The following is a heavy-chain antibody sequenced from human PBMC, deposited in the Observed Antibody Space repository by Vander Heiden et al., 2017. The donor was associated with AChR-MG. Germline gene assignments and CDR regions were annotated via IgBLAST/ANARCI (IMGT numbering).Heavy chain of an antibody. D-gene: IGHD3-9*01. CDR2: ISNSGGST. CDR3: ANHFDHNEYLQT. J-gene: IGHJ1*01. Sequence: EVQVLESGGGLGQRGGSLSLSCAATGFPVSPYAMTWVRQAPGKGLEWVSTISNSGGSTFYADSVKGRLTISRDNSKNTLYLQMNSLRAEDTAVYYCANHFDHNEYLQTWGQGTLVTVSS. V-gene: IGHV3-23*01. CDR1: GFPVSPYA.